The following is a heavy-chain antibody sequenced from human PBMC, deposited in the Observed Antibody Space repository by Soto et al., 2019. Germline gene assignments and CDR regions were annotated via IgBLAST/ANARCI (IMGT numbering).Heavy chain of an antibody. D-gene: IGHD2-8*01. CDR2: ISSSSSTV. J-gene: IGHJ4*02. CDR3: ARDLIESGY. CDR1: GFTFSSYS. Sequence: GGSLRLSCAASGFTFSSYSMNWVRQAPAKGLEWVSYISSSSSTVYYADSVKGRFTISRDNAKNSLYLQMNSLRADDTAVYYCARDLIESGYWGQGTLVTVSS. V-gene: IGHV3-48*01.